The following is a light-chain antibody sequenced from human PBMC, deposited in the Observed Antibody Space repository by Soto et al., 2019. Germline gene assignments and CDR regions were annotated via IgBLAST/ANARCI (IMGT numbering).Light chain of an antibody. CDR2: GVT. CDR3: SSYTSSTTLSVV. CDR1: SSDVGGYNY. J-gene: IGLJ2*01. Sequence: QSALTQPASVSGSPGQSITISCTGTSSDVGGYNYVSWYQQQPGKAPKLMIYGVTNRPSGVSNRFSGSKSGNTASLTISGLQAEDEADYNCSSYTSSTTLSVVFGGGTKLTVL. V-gene: IGLV2-14*01.